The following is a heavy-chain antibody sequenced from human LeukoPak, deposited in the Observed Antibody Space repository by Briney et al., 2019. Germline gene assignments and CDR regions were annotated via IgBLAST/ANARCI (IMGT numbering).Heavy chain of an antibody. D-gene: IGHD5-12*01. CDR3: ARARGYSGYDLFDY. J-gene: IGHJ4*02. CDR2: IYTSGST. V-gene: IGHV4-61*02. CDR1: GGSISSGSYY. Sequence: SQTLSLTCIVSGGSISSGSYYWSWIRQPAGKGLEWIGRIYTSGSTNYNPSLKSRVTISVDTSKNQFSLKLSSVTAADTAVYYCARARGYSGYDLFDYWGQGTLVTVSS.